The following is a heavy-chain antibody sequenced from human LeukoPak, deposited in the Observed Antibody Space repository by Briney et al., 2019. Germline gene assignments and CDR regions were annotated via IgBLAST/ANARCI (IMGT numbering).Heavy chain of an antibody. CDR2: ISSSGSTI. J-gene: IGHJ5*02. D-gene: IGHD1-26*01. V-gene: IGHV3-11*01. CDR1: GFTFSDYY. CDR3: ARDYNPRPSIVGATWEAFDP. Sequence: GGSLRLSCAASGFTFSDYYMSWIRQAPGKGLEWVSYISSSGSTIYYADSVKGRFTISRDNAKHSLYLQMNSLRAEDTAVYYCARDYNPRPSIVGATWEAFDPWGQGTLVTVSS.